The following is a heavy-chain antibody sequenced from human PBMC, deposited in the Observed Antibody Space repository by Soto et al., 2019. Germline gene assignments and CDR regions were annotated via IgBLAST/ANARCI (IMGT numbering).Heavy chain of an antibody. J-gene: IGHJ4*02. CDR1: GSTFSTYA. CDR2: IIPFFGTA. Sequence: QVQLVQSGAEVKKPGSSVKVSCKASGSTFSTYAISWVRQAPGQGLEWMGGIIPFFGTANYAQRFQGRATITADESTSTAYMELSSLRSEYTAVYYCAIDRATAGGAVFDYWGQGPLVTVSS. V-gene: IGHV1-69*12. D-gene: IGHD1-26*01. CDR3: AIDRATAGGAVFDY.